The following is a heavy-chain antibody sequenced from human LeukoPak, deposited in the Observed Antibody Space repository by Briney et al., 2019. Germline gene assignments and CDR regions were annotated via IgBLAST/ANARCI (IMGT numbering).Heavy chain of an antibody. J-gene: IGHJ4*02. Sequence: SETLSLTCAVYGGSFSGYYWSWIRQPPGKGLEWIGEINHSGSTNYNPSLKSRVTISVDTSKNQFSLKLSSVTAADTAVYYCARGRGVRNYQYCSGGSCYSGPYFDYWGQGTPVTVSS. V-gene: IGHV4-34*01. CDR2: INHSGST. CDR1: GGSFSGYY. CDR3: ARGRGVRNYQYCSGGSCYSGPYFDY. D-gene: IGHD2-15*01.